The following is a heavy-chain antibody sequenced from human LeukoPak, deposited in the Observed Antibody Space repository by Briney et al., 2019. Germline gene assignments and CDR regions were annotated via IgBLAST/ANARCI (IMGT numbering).Heavy chain of an antibody. V-gene: IGHV3-21*01. J-gene: IGHJ4*02. Sequence: GGSLRLSCAASGFTFSSYSMNWVRQAPGKGLEWVSSISSSSCYIYYADSVKGRFTISRDNAKNSLYLQMNSLRAEDTAVYYCARVRSESWLGFTCGGDCIYFDYWGQGTLVTVSS. CDR3: ARVRSESWLGFTCGGDCIYFDY. CDR1: GFTFSSYS. CDR2: ISSSSCYI. D-gene: IGHD2-21*02.